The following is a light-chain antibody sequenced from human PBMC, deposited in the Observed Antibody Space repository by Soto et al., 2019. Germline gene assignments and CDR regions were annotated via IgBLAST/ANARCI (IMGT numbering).Light chain of an antibody. CDR1: QSVSSY. V-gene: IGKV3-11*01. CDR3: QQRSNWPSIT. J-gene: IGKJ5*01. CDR2: DAS. Sequence: ILLSQFPAPPPLSPRERATLSCQPSQSVSSYLAWYQQKPGQGPRLLIYDASSRATGIPARFSGSGSGTDFTLTISSLEPEDSAVYHCQQRSNWPSITFGQGTRLEIK.